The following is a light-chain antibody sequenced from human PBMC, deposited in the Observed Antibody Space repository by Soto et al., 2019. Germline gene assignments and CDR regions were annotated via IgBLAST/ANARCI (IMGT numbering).Light chain of an antibody. J-gene: IGLJ2*01. CDR3: QSYDGSNVV. V-gene: IGLV2-14*01. CDR2: EVS. CDR1: SSDVGGYNY. Sequence: QSALTQPASVSGSPGQSITISCTGTSSDVGGYNYVSWYQQHPGKAPKLMIYEVSNRPSGVSNRFSGSKSGNTASLTISGLQAEDEADYYCQSYDGSNVVFGGGTKLTVL.